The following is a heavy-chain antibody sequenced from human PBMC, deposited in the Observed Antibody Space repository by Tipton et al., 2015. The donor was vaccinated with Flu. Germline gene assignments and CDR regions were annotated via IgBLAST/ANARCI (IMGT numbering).Heavy chain of an antibody. CDR3: ARGPGRDIAVRGWFDP. V-gene: IGHV1-8*01. J-gene: IGHJ5*02. Sequence: QLVQSGAEVKKPGASVKVSCETSGYTFTSYDINWVRQATGQGLEWMGWMNPNSGNTGYAQKFQGRVSMTRNTSISTAYMELNSLKSDDPAVYYCARGPGRDIAVRGWFDPWGQGTLVTVSS. D-gene: IGHD6-6*01. CDR1: GYTFTSYD. CDR2: MNPNSGNT.